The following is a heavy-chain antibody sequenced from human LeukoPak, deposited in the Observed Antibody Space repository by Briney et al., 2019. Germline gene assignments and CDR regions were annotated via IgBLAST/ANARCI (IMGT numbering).Heavy chain of an antibody. D-gene: IGHD1-1*01. V-gene: IGHV1-69*05. CDR2: IIPIFGTA. CDR1: GGTSSSYA. Sequence: ASVKVSCKASGGTSSSYAISWVRQAPGQGLEWMGGIIPIFGTANYAQKFRGRVTITTDGSTSTAYMELSSLRSEDTAVYYCARGLGNEDYIRRFDPWGQGTLVTVSS. CDR3: ARGLGNEDYIRRFDP. J-gene: IGHJ5*02.